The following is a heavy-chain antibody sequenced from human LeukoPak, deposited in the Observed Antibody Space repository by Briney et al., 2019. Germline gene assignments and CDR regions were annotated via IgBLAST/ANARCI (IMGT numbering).Heavy chain of an antibody. Sequence: GGSLRLPCAASGFTFSSYSMNWVRQAPGKGLEWVSSISSSSSYIYYADSVKGRFTISRDNAKNSLYLQTNSLRADDTAVYYCARTYSGSYFWSYFDYWGQGTLVTVSS. J-gene: IGHJ4*02. CDR2: ISSSSSYI. CDR3: ARTYSGSYFWSYFDY. D-gene: IGHD1-26*01. V-gene: IGHV3-21*01. CDR1: GFTFSSYS.